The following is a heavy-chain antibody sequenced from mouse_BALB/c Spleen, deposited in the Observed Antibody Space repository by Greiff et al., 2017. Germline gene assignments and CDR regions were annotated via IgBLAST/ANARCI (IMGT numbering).Heavy chain of an antibody. Sequence: QVQLQQSGAELVRPGVSVKISCKGSGYTFTDYAMHWVKQSHTKSLEWIGVISTYYGDASYNQKFKGKATMTVDKSSSTAYMELARLTSEDSAIYYCAREGGYGSSPPWFAYWGQGTLVTVSA. J-gene: IGHJ3*01. D-gene: IGHD1-1*01. CDR2: ISTYYGDA. CDR3: AREGGYGSSPPWFAY. CDR1: GYTFTDYA. V-gene: IGHV1S137*01.